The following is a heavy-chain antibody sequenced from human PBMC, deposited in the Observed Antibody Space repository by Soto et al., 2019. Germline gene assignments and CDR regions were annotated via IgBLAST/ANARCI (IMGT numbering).Heavy chain of an antibody. CDR2: IYYSGST. CDR3: ARGGGLRFLEWFDFDY. V-gene: IGHV4-30-4*01. J-gene: IGHJ4*02. CDR1: GGSISSGDYY. D-gene: IGHD3-3*01. Sequence: QVQLQESGPGLVKPSQTLSLTCTVSGGSISSGDYYWSWIRQPPGKGLEWIGYIYYSGSTYYNPSLKSRVTISVDTSKNQFSLKLSSVTAADTAVYYCARGGGLRFLEWFDFDYWGQGTLVTVSS.